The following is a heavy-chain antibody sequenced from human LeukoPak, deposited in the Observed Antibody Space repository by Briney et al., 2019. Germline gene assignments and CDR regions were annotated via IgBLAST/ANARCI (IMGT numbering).Heavy chain of an antibody. J-gene: IGHJ5*02. CDR3: ARQGGDTMVRGVIKDWFDP. V-gene: IGHV4-39*01. CDR1: GGSISSNIHY. Sequence: SETLSLTCSVSGGSISSNIHYWGWIRQPPGKGLVWIGSIYYNDYTYYNPSLESRVTISVDTSRNQFSLRLNSVTAADTAVYYCARQGGDTMVRGVIKDWFDPWGQGPWSPSPQ. D-gene: IGHD3-10*01. CDR2: IYYNDYT.